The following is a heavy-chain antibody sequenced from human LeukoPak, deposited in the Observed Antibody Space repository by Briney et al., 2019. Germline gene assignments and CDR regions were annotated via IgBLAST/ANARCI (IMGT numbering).Heavy chain of an antibody. CDR3: ARYCSGGSCNDGFDY. D-gene: IGHD2-15*01. CDR1: GYTFTGYY. Sequence: GASVKVSCKASGYTFTGYYMHWVRQAPGQGLEWMGRIIPILGIANYAQKFQGRVTITADKSTSTAYMELSSLRSEDTAVYYCARYCSGGSCNDGFDYWGQGTLVTVSS. CDR2: IIPILGIA. V-gene: IGHV1-69*02. J-gene: IGHJ4*02.